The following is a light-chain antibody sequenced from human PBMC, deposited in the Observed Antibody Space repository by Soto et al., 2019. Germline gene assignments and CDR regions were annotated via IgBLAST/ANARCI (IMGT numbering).Light chain of an antibody. J-gene: IGLJ1*01. Sequence: QSVLTPPPSASGTPGQRVTISCSGSSSNIGSNTVNWYQQLPGTAPKLLIYSNNQRPSGVPDRFSGSKSGTSASLAISGLQSEDGADYYCAAWDDSLNGYVFGTGTKVTVL. CDR1: SSNIGSNT. CDR2: SNN. CDR3: AAWDDSLNGYV. V-gene: IGLV1-44*01.